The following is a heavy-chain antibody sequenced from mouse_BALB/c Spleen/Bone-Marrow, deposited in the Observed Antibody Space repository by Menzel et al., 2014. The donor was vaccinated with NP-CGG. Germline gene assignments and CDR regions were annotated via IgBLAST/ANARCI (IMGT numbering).Heavy chain of an antibody. CDR3: AREGDYDGFAY. Sequence: VQLQQSGAELAKPGASVKMSCKASGYTFTSYWMHWVKRRPGQGLEWIGYINPSTGYTEYNQKFKDKATLTADKSSSTAYMQLSSLTSEDSAVYYCAREGDYDGFAYWGKGLWSLSLQ. CDR1: GYTFTSYW. V-gene: IGHV1-7*01. D-gene: IGHD2-4*01. CDR2: INPSTGYT. J-gene: IGHJ3*01.